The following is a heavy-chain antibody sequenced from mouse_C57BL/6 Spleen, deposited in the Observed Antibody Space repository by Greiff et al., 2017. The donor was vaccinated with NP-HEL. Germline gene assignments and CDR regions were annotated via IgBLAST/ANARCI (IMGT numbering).Heavy chain of an antibody. CDR3: ARRPYGSSYWYFDV. CDR1: GYAFSSSW. D-gene: IGHD1-1*01. Sequence: QVQLKQSGPELVKPGASVKISCKASGYAFSSSWMNWVKQRPGKGLEWIGRIYPGDGDTNYNGKFKGKATLTADKSSSTAYMQLSSLTSEDSAVYFCARRPYGSSYWYFDVWGTGTTVTVSS. CDR2: IYPGDGDT. J-gene: IGHJ1*03. V-gene: IGHV1-82*01.